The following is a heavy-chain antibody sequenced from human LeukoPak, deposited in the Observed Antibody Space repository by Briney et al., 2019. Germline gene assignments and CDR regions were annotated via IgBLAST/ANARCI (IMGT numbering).Heavy chain of an antibody. CDR3: ARALYYDFWSGYYPVDAFDI. J-gene: IGHJ3*02. CDR1: GGSFSGYY. Sequence: SETLSLTCAVYGGSFSGYYWSWIRQSPGKGLEWIGEITHSGSTYYNPSLKSRVTISADTSKNQFSLKLSSVTAADTAVYYCARALYYDFWSGYYPVDAFDIWGQGTMVTVSS. CDR2: ITHSGST. V-gene: IGHV4-34*09. D-gene: IGHD3-3*01.